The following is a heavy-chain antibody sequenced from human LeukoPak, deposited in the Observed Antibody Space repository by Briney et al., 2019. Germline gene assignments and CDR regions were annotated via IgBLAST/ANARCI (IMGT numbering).Heavy chain of an antibody. CDR2: ISSSGSTI. J-gene: IGHJ4*02. Sequence: GGSLRLSCAASGFTFSDYYMSWIRQAPGKGLEWVSYISSSGSTIYYADSVKGRFTISRDNAKNSLYLQMNSLRAEDTAVDYCARAGYCSGGSCHPPDYWGQGTLVTVSS. V-gene: IGHV3-11*04. D-gene: IGHD2-15*01. CDR3: ARAGYCSGGSCHPPDY. CDR1: GFTFSDYY.